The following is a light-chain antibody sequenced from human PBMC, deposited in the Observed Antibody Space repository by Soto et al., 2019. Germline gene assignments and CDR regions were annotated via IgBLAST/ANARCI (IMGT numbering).Light chain of an antibody. J-gene: IGKJ3*01. CDR1: QSVLYRSNNKNY. Sequence: DIVMTQSPDSLAVSLGERATINCKSSQSVLYRSNNKNYLAWYQQKPGQPPKLLIYWASTRESGVPDRFSGSGSGTDFTLTISSLQAADVAVYYCQQYYSTLFTFGPGTKVDIK. CDR2: WAS. CDR3: QQYYSTLFT. V-gene: IGKV4-1*01.